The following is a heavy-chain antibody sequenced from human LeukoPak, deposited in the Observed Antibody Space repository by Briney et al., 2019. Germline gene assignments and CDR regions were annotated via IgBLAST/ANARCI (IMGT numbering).Heavy chain of an antibody. CDR2: INPNSGGT. D-gene: IGHD6-13*01. J-gene: IGHJ5*02. V-gene: IGHV1-2*02. CDR3: ARDLDSSTWYRQPNWFDP. Sequence: ASVKVSCKASGYTFTGYYMHWVRQAPGRGLEWMGWINPNSGGTNYAQKFQGRVTMTRDTSISTAYMELSRLRSDDTAVYYCARDLDSSTWYRQPNWFDPWGQGTLVTVSS. CDR1: GYTFTGYY.